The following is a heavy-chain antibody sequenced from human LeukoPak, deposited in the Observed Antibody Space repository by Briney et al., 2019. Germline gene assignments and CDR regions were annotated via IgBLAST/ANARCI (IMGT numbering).Heavy chain of an antibody. CDR2: IYHSGST. CDR1: GGSISSGGYS. V-gene: IGHV4-30-2*01. Sequence: SETLSLTCAVSGGSISSGGYSWSWIRQPPGKGLEWIGYIYHSGSTYYNPSLKSRVTISVDRSKNQFSLKLSSVTAADTAVYYCARVGSGSYFEDYWGQGTLVTVSS. J-gene: IGHJ4*02. D-gene: IGHD1-26*01. CDR3: ARVGSGSYFEDY.